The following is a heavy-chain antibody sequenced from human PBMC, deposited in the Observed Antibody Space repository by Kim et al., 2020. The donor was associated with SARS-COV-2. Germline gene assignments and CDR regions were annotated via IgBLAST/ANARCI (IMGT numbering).Heavy chain of an antibody. J-gene: IGHJ3*02. D-gene: IGHD1-26*01. CDR3: ARIPTTTDAFDI. Sequence: YYITSLKTRLTISKDTSKNQVVLTMTNMDPVDTATYYCARIPTTTDAFDIWGKETMVTVSS. V-gene: IGHV2-70*01.